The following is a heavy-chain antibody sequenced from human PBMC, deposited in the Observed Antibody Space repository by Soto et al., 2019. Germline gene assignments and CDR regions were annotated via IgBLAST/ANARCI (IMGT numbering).Heavy chain of an antibody. CDR1: GFDFGSFG. Sequence: SVKVSCKXSGFDFGSFGIQWVRQAHGQGLEWIGWIVVGTGSTNYAQKFQGRVTISRDMSLSTAYIDLTNLRSDDTAVYFCSADCPYIAFGWPVWGQGTTVTVSS. V-gene: IGHV1-58*02. CDR2: IVVGTGST. D-gene: IGHD3-10*01. CDR3: SADCPYIAFGWPV. J-gene: IGHJ6*02.